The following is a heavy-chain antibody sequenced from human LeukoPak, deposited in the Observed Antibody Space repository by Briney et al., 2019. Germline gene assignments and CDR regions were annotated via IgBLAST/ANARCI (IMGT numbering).Heavy chain of an antibody. Sequence: GGSLRLSCAASGFTFSRAWMSWVRQAPGKGLEWVGRIKSKTDGGTTDYAAPVKGRFTISKDDSKNTLYLQMNSLKTEDTAVYYCTSRYYDFWSGYLSDAFDIWGQGTMVTVSS. CDR1: GFTFSRAW. CDR2: IKSKTDGGTT. J-gene: IGHJ3*02. D-gene: IGHD3-3*01. CDR3: TSRYYDFWSGYLSDAFDI. V-gene: IGHV3-15*01.